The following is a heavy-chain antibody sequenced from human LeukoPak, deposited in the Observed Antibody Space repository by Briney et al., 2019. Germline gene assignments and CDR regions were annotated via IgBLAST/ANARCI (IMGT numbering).Heavy chain of an antibody. V-gene: IGHV4-34*01. CDR1: GGSFNGYY. J-gene: IGHJ4*02. D-gene: IGHD6-6*01. Sequence: MPSETLSLTCAVYGGSFNGYYWSWIRQPPGKGLEWIGEINHSGSTNYNPSLKSRVTISVDTSKNQFSLKLSSVTAADTAVYYCARGRRLARYYFDYWGQGTLVTVSS. CDR2: INHSGST. CDR3: ARGRRLARYYFDY.